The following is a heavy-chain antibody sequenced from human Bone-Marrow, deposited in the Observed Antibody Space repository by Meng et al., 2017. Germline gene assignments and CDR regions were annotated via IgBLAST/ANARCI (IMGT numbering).Heavy chain of an antibody. D-gene: IGHD3-10*01. J-gene: IGHJ4*02. CDR1: GFTFSSYA. CDR3: ARESKRFGGGIN. Sequence: GESLKISCAASGFTFSSYAMHWVRQAPGKGLEYVSAISSNGGSTYYANSVKGRFTISRDNSKNTLYLQMGSLRAEDMAVYYCARESKRFGGGINWGQGTLVTVSS. CDR2: ISSNGGST. V-gene: IGHV3-64*01.